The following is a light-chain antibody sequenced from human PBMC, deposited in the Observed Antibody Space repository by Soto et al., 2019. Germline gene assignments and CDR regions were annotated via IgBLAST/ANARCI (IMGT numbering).Light chain of an antibody. CDR3: SSYTSSSTLYV. Sequence: QSVLTQPPSVSGTPGQRVTISCSGTSSDVGGYNYVSWYQQHPGKAPKLMIYEVSNRPSGVSNRFSGSKSGNTASLTISGLQAEDEADYYCSSYTSSSTLYVFGTGTKLTVL. J-gene: IGLJ1*01. CDR1: SSDVGGYNY. CDR2: EVS. V-gene: IGLV2-14*01.